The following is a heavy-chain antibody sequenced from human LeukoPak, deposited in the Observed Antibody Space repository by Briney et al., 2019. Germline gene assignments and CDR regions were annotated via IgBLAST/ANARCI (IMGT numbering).Heavy chain of an antibody. CDR3: AREGGYPPYFDY. D-gene: IGHD5-12*01. CDR1: GYTFTSYG. J-gene: IGHJ4*02. CDR2: IIPSGGST. V-gene: IGHV1-46*01. Sequence: EASVKVSCKASGYTFTSYGISWVRQAPGQGLEWMGIIIPSGGSTTYAQNFQGRVTMTRDMSSSTVYLELSSLRSEDTAMYYCAREGGYPPYFDYWGQGTLVTVSS.